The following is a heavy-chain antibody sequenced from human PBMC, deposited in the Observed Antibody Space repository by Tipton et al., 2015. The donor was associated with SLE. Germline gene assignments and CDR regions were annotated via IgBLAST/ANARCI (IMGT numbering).Heavy chain of an antibody. D-gene: IGHD3-10*01. V-gene: IGHV4-4*07. J-gene: IGHJ3*02. CDR1: GGSISSYY. CDR3: ARGGTMVQGEANDAFDI. CDR2: IYTSGST. Sequence: LRLSCTVSGGSISSYYWSWIRQPAGKGLEWIGRIYTSGSTNYNPSLKSRVTMSVDTSKNQFSLKLSSVTAADTAVYYCARGGTMVQGEANDAFDIWGQGTMVTVSS.